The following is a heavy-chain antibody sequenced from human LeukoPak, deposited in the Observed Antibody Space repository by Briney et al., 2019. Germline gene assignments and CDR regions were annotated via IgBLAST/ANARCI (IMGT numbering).Heavy chain of an antibody. CDR1: GYTFTSYD. D-gene: IGHD5-12*01. CDR3: ARGRSTGYPYYFEY. Sequence: ASVTVSFMPSGYTFTSYDINWVRQAPGQGLEWMGWMNPNSGSTGYAQKFQGRVTITRNTSISTAYMELSGLRSEDTAVYYCARGRSTGYPYYFEYWGQGTLVTVSS. V-gene: IGHV1-8*03. J-gene: IGHJ4*02. CDR2: MNPNSGST.